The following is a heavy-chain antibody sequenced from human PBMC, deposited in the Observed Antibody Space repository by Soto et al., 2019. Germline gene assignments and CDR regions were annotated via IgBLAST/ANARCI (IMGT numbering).Heavy chain of an antibody. CDR2: IYHSGST. CDR3: AIGANCSSTSCFNCFDP. V-gene: IGHV4-4*02. CDR1: SGSISSSNW. Sequence: QVQLQESGPGLVKPSGTLSLTCAVSSGSISSSNWWSWVRQPPGKGLEWIGEIYHSGSTNYNPSLRTRVTISVDDSNNHFSLNLSSVTAADTAVYYCAIGANCSSTSCFNCFDPSGQGTLVTVSS. J-gene: IGHJ5*02. D-gene: IGHD2-2*01.